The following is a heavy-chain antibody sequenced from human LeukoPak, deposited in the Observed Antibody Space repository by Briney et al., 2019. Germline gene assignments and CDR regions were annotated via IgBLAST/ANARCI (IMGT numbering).Heavy chain of an antibody. D-gene: IGHD3-22*01. CDR2: ISYDGSNK. J-gene: IGHJ4*02. V-gene: IGHV3-30-3*01. CDR1: GFTFSSYA. Sequence: GGSLRLSCAASGFTFSSYAMHWVRQAPGKGLEWVAVISYDGSNKYYADSVKGRFTISRDNSKNTLYLQMNSLRAEDTAVYYCARDWTSYDSSGSVKYWGQGTLVTVSS. CDR3: ARDWTSYDSSGSVKY.